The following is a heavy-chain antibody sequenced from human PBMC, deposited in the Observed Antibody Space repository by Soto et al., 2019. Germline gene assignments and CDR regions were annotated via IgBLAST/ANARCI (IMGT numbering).Heavy chain of an antibody. V-gene: IGHV4-59*01. D-gene: IGHD6-13*01. CDR3: ARGTSWQLPFDY. Sequence: KTSETLSLTCTVSSDSISSYYWGWIRQPPGKRLEWIGYISYSGSTDYNPSLKSRVTISGDTSKNQFSLKVSSVTAADTAVYYCARGTSWQLPFDYWGQGTLVTVSS. CDR1: SDSISSYY. J-gene: IGHJ4*02. CDR2: ISYSGST.